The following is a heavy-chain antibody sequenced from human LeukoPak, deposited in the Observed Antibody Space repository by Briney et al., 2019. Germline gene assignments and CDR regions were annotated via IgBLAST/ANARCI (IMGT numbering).Heavy chain of an antibody. J-gene: IGHJ4*02. CDR1: GYTFTTYT. V-gene: IGHV1-3*01. CDR2: INAGNGNT. Sequence: ASVKVSCKASGYTFTTYTMHWVRQAPGQRLEWMGWINAGNGNTKYSQKFQGRVTITRDTSASTAYMELSSLRSEDTAVYYCARDRSLTTVTTSRVPGYWGQGTLVTVSS. D-gene: IGHD4-17*01. CDR3: ARDRSLTTVTTSRVPGY.